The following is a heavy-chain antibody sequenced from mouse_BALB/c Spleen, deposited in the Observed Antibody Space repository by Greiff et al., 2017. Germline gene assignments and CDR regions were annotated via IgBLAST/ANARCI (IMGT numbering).Heavy chain of an antibody. Sequence: EVKLMESGGGLVQPRGSLKLSCAASGFTFNTYAMNWVRQAPGKGLEWVARIRIKSNNYATYYADSVKDRFTISRDDSKSMLYLQMNNLKTEDTAMYYCVRRLCGYYAMDYWGQGTSVTVSS. D-gene: IGHD2-12*01. V-gene: IGHV10-1*02. CDR3: VRRLCGYYAMDY. J-gene: IGHJ4*01. CDR2: IRIKSNNYAT. CDR1: GFTFNTYA.